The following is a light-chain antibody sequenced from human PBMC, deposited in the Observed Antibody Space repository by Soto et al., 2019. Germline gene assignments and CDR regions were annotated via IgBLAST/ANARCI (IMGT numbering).Light chain of an antibody. CDR2: DSS. V-gene: IGKV1-5*01. Sequence: DNNMNHCLSTLSASTRDRVTITCRASQRISSWLAWYQQKTGRAPKPLIYDSSSLESGVPSRFSGSGSGTEFRLTISTMQPDDFATYYCQQYDSFSVTFGQGTRLEIK. J-gene: IGKJ5*01. CDR1: QRISSW. CDR3: QQYDSFSVT.